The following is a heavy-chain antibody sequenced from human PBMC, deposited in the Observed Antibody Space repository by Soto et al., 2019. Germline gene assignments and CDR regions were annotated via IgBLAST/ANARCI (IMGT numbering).Heavy chain of an antibody. CDR3: ARDSSSWGKLSLDY. CDR1: GYTFTFYS. CDR2: ISTYNGNT. J-gene: IGHJ4*02. D-gene: IGHD6-13*01. Sequence: GASVKVSCKSSGYTFTFYSINWVRQAPGLGLEWMGWISTYNGNTNYAQKFQGRATMTTDRSTRTTYMELRNLRSDDTAVYYCARDSSSWGKLSLDYWGQGALVTVSS. V-gene: IGHV1-18*01.